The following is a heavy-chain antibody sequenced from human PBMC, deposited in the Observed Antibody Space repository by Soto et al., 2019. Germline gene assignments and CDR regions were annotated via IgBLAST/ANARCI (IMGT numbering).Heavy chain of an antibody. Sequence: EVQLVESGGGLILPGGSLRLSCGVSGFNLISPSMNWVRQAPGKGLEWLEHISGSGITYYAESVKGRFTISRDNAKNSLFLQMNSLRDEDTAVYYCASTVDYWGRGTLVTVST. V-gene: IGHV3-48*02. D-gene: IGHD2-15*01. CDR2: ISGSGIT. J-gene: IGHJ4*02. CDR3: ASTVDY. CDR1: GFNLISPS.